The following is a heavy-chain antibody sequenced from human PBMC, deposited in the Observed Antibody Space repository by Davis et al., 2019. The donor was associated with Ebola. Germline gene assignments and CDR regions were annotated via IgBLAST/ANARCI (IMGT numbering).Heavy chain of an antibody. CDR3: ARFTMVQGSHI. CDR1: GYTFTGYY. CDR2: INPNSGGT. J-gene: IGHJ3*02. V-gene: IGHV1-2*04. Sequence: AASVKVSCKASGYTFTGYYMHWVRQAPGQGLEWMGWINPNSGGTNYAQKFPGWVTMTRDTSISTAYMELSRLRSDDTAVYYCARFTMVQGSHIWGQGTMVTVSS. D-gene: IGHD3-10*01.